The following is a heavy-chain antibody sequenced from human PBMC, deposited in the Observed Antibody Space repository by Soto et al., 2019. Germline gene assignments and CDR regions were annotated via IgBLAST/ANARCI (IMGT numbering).Heavy chain of an antibody. V-gene: IGHV4-39*01. Sequence: SETLSLTCTVSGGSISGSSYYWGWIRQPPGKGLEWIGSIYYSGTTYYNPSLKSRVTISVDTSKNQFSLKLSSVTAADTAVYYCARHRGYYAILTGYYTELNFDYWGQGTLVT. CDR3: ARHRGYYAILTGYYTELNFDY. J-gene: IGHJ4*02. D-gene: IGHD3-9*01. CDR1: GGSISGSSYY. CDR2: IYYSGTT.